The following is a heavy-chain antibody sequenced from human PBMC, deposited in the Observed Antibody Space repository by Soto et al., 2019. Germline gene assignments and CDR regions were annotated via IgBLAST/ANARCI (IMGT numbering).Heavy chain of an antibody. CDR1: GDTFTDYY. Sequence: QVQLVQSGAEVKKPGTSVKVSCKASGDTFTDYYIHWVRQAPGQGLEWMGTVNPSGGHTTYAQHFLGRMTMTKDTSTSTLYMELTSLTSEDTAVYYCARGGHVVVVTAALDFWGQGTLVTVSS. J-gene: IGHJ4*02. D-gene: IGHD2-21*02. V-gene: IGHV1-46*01. CDR2: VNPSGGHT. CDR3: ARGGHVVVVTAALDF.